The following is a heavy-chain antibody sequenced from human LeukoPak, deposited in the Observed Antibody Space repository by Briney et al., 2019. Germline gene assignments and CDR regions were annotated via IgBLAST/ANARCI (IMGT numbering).Heavy chain of an antibody. Sequence: GGSLRLSCAASGFTFSSYAMSWVRQAPGKGREWVSAISGSGGSTYYADSVKGRFTISRDNSKNTLYLQMNSLRAEDTAVYYCAKDGDFWSGHNWFDPWGQGTLVTVSS. J-gene: IGHJ5*02. D-gene: IGHD3-3*01. CDR1: GFTFSSYA. V-gene: IGHV3-23*01. CDR2: ISGSGGST. CDR3: AKDGDFWSGHNWFDP.